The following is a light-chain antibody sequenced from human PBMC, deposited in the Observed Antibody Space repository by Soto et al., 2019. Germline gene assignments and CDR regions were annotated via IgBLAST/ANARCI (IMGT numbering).Light chain of an antibody. CDR2: DNN. J-gene: IGLJ2*01. Sequence: QSVLTQPPSVSAAPGQKVTISCSGSSSNIVSWYQQLPGTAPKLLIYDNNKRPSGIPDRFSGSKSGTSATLGITGLRTGDEADYYCGTWDTRLSVVVFGGGTKLTVL. V-gene: IGLV1-51*01. CDR3: GTWDTRLSVVV. CDR1: SSNI.